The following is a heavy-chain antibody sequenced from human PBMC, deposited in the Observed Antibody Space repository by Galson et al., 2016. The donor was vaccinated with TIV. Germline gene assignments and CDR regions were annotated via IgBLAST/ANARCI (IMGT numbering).Heavy chain of an antibody. CDR2: LDPEEAET. V-gene: IGHV1-24*01. CDR1: GYTLNALS. CDR3: VTADTSKSFDYYYYGMDV. Sequence: SVKVSCKVSGYTLNALSIHWVRQAPGKGLEWMGGLDPEEAETFYAHMFQGRVTMTEDTSTDTAYMELINLRSEDTAVYYCVTADTSKSFDYYYYGMDVWGQGTTVTVSS. D-gene: IGHD2-2*01. J-gene: IGHJ6*02.